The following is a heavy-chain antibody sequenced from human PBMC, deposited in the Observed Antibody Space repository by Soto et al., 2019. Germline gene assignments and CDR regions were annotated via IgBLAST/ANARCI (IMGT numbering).Heavy chain of an antibody. J-gene: IGHJ6*02. CDR3: ASAIVVVPAGDYYYYYGMDV. Sequence: SDTLSLTCTVSGGSISSGGYYWSWIRQHPGKGLEWIGYIYYSGSTYYNPSLKSRVTISVDTSKNQFSLKLSSVTAADTAVYYCASAIVVVPAGDYYYYYGMDVWGQGTTVTVS. CDR2: IYYSGST. D-gene: IGHD2-2*01. V-gene: IGHV4-31*03. CDR1: GGSISSGGYY.